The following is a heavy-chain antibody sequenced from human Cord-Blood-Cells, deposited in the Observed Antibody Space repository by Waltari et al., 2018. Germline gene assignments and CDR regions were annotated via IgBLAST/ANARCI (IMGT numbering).Heavy chain of an antibody. D-gene: IGHD3-3*02. Sequence: QVQLVQSGAEVKKPGASVKVSCKASGYTFTSYYMHWVRQAPGQGLEWMGIINPSGGSTSYAQKFQGRVTMTRDTSTSTVYMELSSLRSEDTAVYYCAISRSLPDAFDIWGQGTMVTVSS. J-gene: IGHJ3*02. CDR1: GYTFTSYY. CDR3: AISRSLPDAFDI. V-gene: IGHV1-46*01. CDR2: INPSGGST.